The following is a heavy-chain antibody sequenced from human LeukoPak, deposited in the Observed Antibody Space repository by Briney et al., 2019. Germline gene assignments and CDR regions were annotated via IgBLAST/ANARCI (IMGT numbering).Heavy chain of an antibody. Sequence: GGSLRLSCAASGCTVSSNYMSWVRQAPGKGLEWVSVIYSGGSTYYADSVKGRFTISRDNSKNTLYLQMNSLRAEDTAVYYCAREYLGATVTLGYWGQGTLVTVSS. V-gene: IGHV3-53*01. CDR3: AREYLGATVTLGY. CDR2: IYSGGST. J-gene: IGHJ4*02. CDR1: GCTVSSNY. D-gene: IGHD4-11*01.